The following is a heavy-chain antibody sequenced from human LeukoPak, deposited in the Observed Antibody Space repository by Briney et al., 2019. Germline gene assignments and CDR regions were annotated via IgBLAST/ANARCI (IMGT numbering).Heavy chain of an antibody. V-gene: IGHV1-8*01. Sequence: ASVKVSCKASGYIFTSYEINWVRQAPGQGLEWMGWMNPNSGNTGYAQKFQGRVTMTRNTSISTAYMELSSLRSEDTAVYYCARVQMKWELPFDYWGQGTLVSASS. CDR2: MNPNSGNT. J-gene: IGHJ4*02. D-gene: IGHD1-26*01. CDR1: GYIFTSYE. CDR3: ARVQMKWELPFDY.